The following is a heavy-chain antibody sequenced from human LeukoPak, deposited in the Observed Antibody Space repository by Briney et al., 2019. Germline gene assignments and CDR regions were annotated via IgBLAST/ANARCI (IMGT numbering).Heavy chain of an antibody. D-gene: IGHD2-2*01. J-gene: IGHJ4*02. CDR2: ISGSGGST. CDR3: AKVPSVYCSSTSCHLDY. CDR1: GFTFSSYA. V-gene: IGHV3-23*01. Sequence: GGSLRLSCAASGFTFSSYAMSWVRQAPGKGLEWVSAISGSGGSTYYADSVKGRFTISRDNSKNTLYLQMNSLRAEDTAVYYCAKVPSVYCSSTSCHLDYWGQGTLVTVSS.